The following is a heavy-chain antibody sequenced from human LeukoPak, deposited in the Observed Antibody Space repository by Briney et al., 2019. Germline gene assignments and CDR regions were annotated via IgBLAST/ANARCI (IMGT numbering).Heavy chain of an antibody. V-gene: IGHV3-11*01. CDR2: ISSSGSTI. D-gene: IGHD1-26*01. CDR3: ATIPPVGAPHDAFDI. J-gene: IGHJ3*02. CDR1: GFTFSGYY. Sequence: GGSLRLSCAASGFTFSGYYMSWIRQAPGKGLEWVSYISSSGSTIYYADSVKGRFTISRDNAKNSLYLQMNSLKAEDTAVNYCATIPPVGAPHDAFDIWGQGTMVTVSS.